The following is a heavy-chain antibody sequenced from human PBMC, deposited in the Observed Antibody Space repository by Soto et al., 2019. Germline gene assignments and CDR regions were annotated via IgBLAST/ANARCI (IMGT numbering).Heavy chain of an antibody. Sequence: QVQLVQSGAEVKKPGASVKVSCKASGYTFTGYGIGWVRQAPGQGLEWMGWISGYNANTNYPQKLQGRITMTKATSTSTAKMELRSLRSDDTAVYYCARGGYYYDSSGYYSDYWGQGTLVTVSS. CDR2: ISGYNANT. J-gene: IGHJ4*02. V-gene: IGHV1-18*01. CDR1: GYTFTGYG. D-gene: IGHD3-22*01. CDR3: ARGGYYYDSSGYYSDY.